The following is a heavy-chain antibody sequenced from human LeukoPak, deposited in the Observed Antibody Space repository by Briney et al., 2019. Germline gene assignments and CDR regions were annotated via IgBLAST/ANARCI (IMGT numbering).Heavy chain of an antibody. J-gene: IGHJ4*02. Sequence: GGSLRLSCAASGSTSSSHTMNWVRQAPGGGLEWVSYISSTSSVIYYAASVKGRFTITRDSAKSSLYLQMNSLRAEDTAVYYCARKLPAADYWGQGTLVTVSS. V-gene: IGHV3-48*04. CDR1: GSTSSSHT. D-gene: IGHD2-2*01. CDR3: ARKLPAADY. CDR2: ISSTSSVI.